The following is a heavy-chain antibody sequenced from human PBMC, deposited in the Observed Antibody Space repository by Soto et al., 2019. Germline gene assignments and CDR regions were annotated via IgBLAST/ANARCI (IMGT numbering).Heavy chain of an antibody. Sequence: EVQLVESGGGLVQPGRSLRLSCAASGFTFDDYAMHWVRQAPGKGLEWVSGISWNSGSIGYADSVKGRFTISRDNAKNSLYLQMNSLRAEDTALYCCVKGLSSSWNGMDVWGQGTTVTVSS. CDR3: VKGLSSSWNGMDV. V-gene: IGHV3-9*01. J-gene: IGHJ6*02. D-gene: IGHD6-13*01. CDR1: GFTFDDYA. CDR2: ISWNSGSI.